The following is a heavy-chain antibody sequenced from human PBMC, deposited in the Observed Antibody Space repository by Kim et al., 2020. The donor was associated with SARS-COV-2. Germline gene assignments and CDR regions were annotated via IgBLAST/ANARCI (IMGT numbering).Heavy chain of an antibody. V-gene: IGHV3-66*01. Sequence: GGSLRLSCAASGFTVSSNYMSWVRQAPGKGLEWVSVIYSGGSTYYADSVKGRFTISRDNSKNTLYLQMNSLRAEDTAVYYCARIGEYGQQLVFDYWGQGTLVTVSS. CDR2: IYSGGST. CDR3: ARIGEYGQQLVFDY. J-gene: IGHJ4*02. D-gene: IGHD6-13*01. CDR1: GFTVSSNY.